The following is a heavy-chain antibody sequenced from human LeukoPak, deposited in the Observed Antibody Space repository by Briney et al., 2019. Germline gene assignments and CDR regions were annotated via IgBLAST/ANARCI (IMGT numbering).Heavy chain of an antibody. V-gene: IGHV1-8*01. J-gene: IGHJ3*02. CDR2: MNPNSGNT. CDR3: VRFNTEIAAAGRGAFDI. D-gene: IGHD6-13*01. CDR1: GYTFTSYD. Sequence: ASVKVSCKASGYTFTSYDINWVRQATGQGLEWMGWMNPNSGNTGYAQKFQGRVTMTRDTSISTAYMELRRLTSDDTAVYYCVRFNTEIAAAGRGAFDIWGQGTMVTVSS.